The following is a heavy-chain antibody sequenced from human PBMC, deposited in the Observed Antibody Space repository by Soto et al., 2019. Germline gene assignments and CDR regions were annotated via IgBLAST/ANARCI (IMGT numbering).Heavy chain of an antibody. D-gene: IGHD6-25*01. V-gene: IGHV4-31*03. J-gene: IGHJ6*02. CDR1: GGSISSVGHY. Sequence: KPSETLSLTCSFSGGSISSVGHYWTWIRQQPGKGLEWIGYIYYSGSTDYSPSLKSRVTISVDRSKNQFSLNLSSVTAADTAIYYCARESGGYDSSTRYGLDVWGQGTTVTVSS. CDR2: IYYSGST. CDR3: ARESGGYDSSTRYGLDV.